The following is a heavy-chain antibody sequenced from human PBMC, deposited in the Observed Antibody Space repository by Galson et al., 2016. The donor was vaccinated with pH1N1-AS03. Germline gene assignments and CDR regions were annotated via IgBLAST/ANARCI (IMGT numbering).Heavy chain of an antibody. V-gene: IGHV4/OR15-8*01. D-gene: IGHD5-12*01. CDR2: VYHSGTT. J-gene: IGHJ5*02. Sequence: ETLSLTCDVSGGSITSSNWWNWVRQPPGQGLGWIGEVYHSGTTNYNSSLKSRVTMSVNKSKNQFSLKLNSVTAADTAVYYCARSDGRGDNFGYMRWFDPWGQGTLVTVSS. CDR3: ARSDGRGDNFGYMRWFDP. CDR1: GGSITSSNW.